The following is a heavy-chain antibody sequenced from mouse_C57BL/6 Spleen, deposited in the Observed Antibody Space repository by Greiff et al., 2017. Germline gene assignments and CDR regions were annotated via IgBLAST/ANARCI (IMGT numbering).Heavy chain of an antibody. CDR2: IHPNSGST. CDR1: GYTFTSYW. D-gene: IGHD1-1*01. V-gene: IGHV1-64*01. CDR3: ARGNYGSSHWYFDV. Sequence: LQQPGAELVKPGASVKLSCKASGYTFTSYWMHWVKQRPGQGLEWIGMIHPNSGSTNYNEKFKSKATLTVDKSSSTAYMQLSSLTSEDSAVYYCARGNYGSSHWYFDVWGTGTTVTVSS. J-gene: IGHJ1*03.